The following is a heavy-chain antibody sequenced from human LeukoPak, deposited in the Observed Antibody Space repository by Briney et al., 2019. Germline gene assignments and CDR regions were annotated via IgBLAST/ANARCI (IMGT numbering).Heavy chain of an antibody. D-gene: IGHD7-27*01. J-gene: IGHJ4*02. CDR3: ARANWGSTDY. CDR2: ISSSSSTI. CDR1: GFTFSSYA. Sequence: GGSLRLSCAASGFTFSSYAMNWVRQAPGKGLEWVSYISSSSSTIYYADSVKGRFTLSRDNAKNLLYLQMNSLRAEDTAVYYCARANWGSTDYWGQGTLVTVSS. V-gene: IGHV3-48*04.